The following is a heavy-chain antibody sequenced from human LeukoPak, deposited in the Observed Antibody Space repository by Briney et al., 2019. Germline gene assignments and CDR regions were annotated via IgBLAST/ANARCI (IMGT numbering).Heavy chain of an antibody. V-gene: IGHV3-48*02. D-gene: IGHD6-6*01. CDR3: ARTGYSSSSGWAYYYYYYMDF. Sequence: PGGSLTLPCTLWGLTFSRYSMNWARRARGRGRVGVSYISSSSNNIYYADSVKGRFTISRDNAKHSLYLQMKSLRDEDTAVFYCARTGYSSSSGWAYYYYYYMDFWGKGTTVTVSS. CDR2: ISSSSNNI. J-gene: IGHJ6*03. CDR1: GLTFSRYS.